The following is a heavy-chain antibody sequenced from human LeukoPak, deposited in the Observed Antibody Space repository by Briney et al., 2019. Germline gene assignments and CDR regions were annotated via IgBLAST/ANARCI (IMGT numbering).Heavy chain of an antibody. CDR3: ARLAGYCSGGSCYSIYYFDY. Sequence: ASVKVSCKASGYTFTGYYMHWVRQAPGQGLEWMGWINPNSGGTNYAQKFQGRVTMTRDTSISTAYMELSRLRSDDTAVYYCARLAGYCSGGSCYSIYYFDYWGQGTLVTVSS. J-gene: IGHJ4*02. CDR1: GYTFTGYY. D-gene: IGHD2-15*01. CDR2: INPNSGGT. V-gene: IGHV1-2*02.